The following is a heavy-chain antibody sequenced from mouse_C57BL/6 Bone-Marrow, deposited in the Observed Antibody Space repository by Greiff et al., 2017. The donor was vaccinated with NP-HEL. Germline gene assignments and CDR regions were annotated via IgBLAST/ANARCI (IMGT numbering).Heavy chain of an antibody. D-gene: IGHD1-1*01. CDR1: GFTFSDAW. J-gene: IGHJ1*03. CDR2: IRNKANNHAT. CDR3: PSAGGSGYRWYFDG. Sequence: EVKVEESGGGLVQPGGSMKLSCAASGFTFSDAWMDWVRQSPEKGLEWVAEIRNKANNHATYYAESVKGRFTISRDASKSSVYLQMNSLRTEDTGINSGPSAGGSGYRWYFDGWGTGTTVTVSS. V-gene: IGHV6-6*01.